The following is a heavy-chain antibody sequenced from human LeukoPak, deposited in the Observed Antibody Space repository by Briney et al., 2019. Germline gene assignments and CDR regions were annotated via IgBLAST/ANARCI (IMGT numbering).Heavy chain of an antibody. CDR3: ARGTPITYTAGYQWLVHIYYYYYMDV. D-gene: IGHD6-19*01. CDR2: MNPNSGNT. V-gene: IGHV1-8*03. Sequence: ASVKVSCKASGYTFTSYGISWVRQAPGQGLEWMGWMNPNSGNTGYAQKFQGRVTITRNTSISTAYMELSSLRSEDTAVYYCARGTPITYTAGYQWLVHIYYYYYMDVWGKGTTVTVSS. CDR1: GYTFTSYG. J-gene: IGHJ6*03.